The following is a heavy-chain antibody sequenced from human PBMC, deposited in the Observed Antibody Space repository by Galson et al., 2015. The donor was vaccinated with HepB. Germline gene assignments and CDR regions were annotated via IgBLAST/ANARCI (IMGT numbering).Heavy chain of an antibody. J-gene: IGHJ4*02. V-gene: IGHV1-46*01. D-gene: IGHD3-22*01. CDR2: INPSGGST. CDR3: ARLNTYYYDSSGPSCFDY. Sequence: SVKVSCKASGYTFTSYYMHWVRQAPGQGLEWMGIINPSGGSTSYAQKFQGRVTMTRDTSTSTVYMELSSLRSEDTAVYYCARLNTYYYDSSGPSCFDYWGQGTLVTVSS. CDR1: GYTFTSYY.